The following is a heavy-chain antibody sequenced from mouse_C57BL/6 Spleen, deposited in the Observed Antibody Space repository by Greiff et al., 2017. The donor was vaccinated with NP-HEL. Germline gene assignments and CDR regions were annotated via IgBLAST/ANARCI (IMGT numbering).Heavy chain of an antibody. CDR1: GYTFTSYW. D-gene: IGHD1-1*01. Sequence: QVQLKQPGAELVKPGASVKMSCKASGYTFTSYWITWVKQRPGQGLEWIGDIYPGSGSTNYNEKFKSKATLTVDTSSSTAYMQLSSLTSEDSAVYYCAREHYYGSSYGGAYWGQGTLVTVSA. CDR2: IYPGSGST. J-gene: IGHJ3*01. V-gene: IGHV1-55*01. CDR3: AREHYYGSSYGGAY.